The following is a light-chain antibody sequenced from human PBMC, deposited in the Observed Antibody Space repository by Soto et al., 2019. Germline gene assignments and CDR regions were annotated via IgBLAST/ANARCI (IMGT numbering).Light chain of an antibody. CDR1: QSVSSNN. V-gene: IGKV3-20*01. CDR2: GVS. J-gene: IGKJ1*01. CDR3: QQYNDWPRT. Sequence: EIVLTQSPGTLSLSPGERATLSCRASQSVSSNNLAWYQQKPGQPPRLLIYGVSSRATDIPDRFSGSGSGADFTLTISRLEPEDFAFYYCQQYNDWPRTFGQGTKVDIK.